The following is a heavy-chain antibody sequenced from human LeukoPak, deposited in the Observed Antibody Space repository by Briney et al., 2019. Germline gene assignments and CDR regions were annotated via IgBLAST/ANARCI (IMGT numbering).Heavy chain of an antibody. V-gene: IGHV1-2*02. Sequence: ASVKVSCKASGYTFTGYYMHWVRQAPGQGLEWMGWINPNSGGTNYAQKFQGRVTMTRDTSTSTVYMELSSLRSEDTTVYYCARDPDITMIVVGMPDYWGQGTLVTVSS. J-gene: IGHJ4*02. CDR3: ARDPDITMIVVGMPDY. D-gene: IGHD3-22*01. CDR1: GYTFTGYY. CDR2: INPNSGGT.